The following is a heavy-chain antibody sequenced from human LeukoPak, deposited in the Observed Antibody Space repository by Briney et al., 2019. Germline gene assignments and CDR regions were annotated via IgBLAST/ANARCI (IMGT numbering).Heavy chain of an antibody. CDR3: TTDSSGWYRWDY. CDR1: GFTFSNAW. Sequence: GGSLRLSCAASGFTFSNAWMSWVRQAPGKGLEWVGRIKSKTDGGTTDYAAPVKGRFTISRDDSKNTLYLQMNSLKTEDTAVYYCTTDSSGWYRWDYWGQGTLSPSPQ. V-gene: IGHV3-15*01. D-gene: IGHD6-19*01. J-gene: IGHJ4*02. CDR2: IKSKTDGGTT.